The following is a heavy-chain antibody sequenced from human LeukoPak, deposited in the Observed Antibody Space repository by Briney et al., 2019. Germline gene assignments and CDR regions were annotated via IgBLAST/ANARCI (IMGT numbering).Heavy chain of an antibody. CDR2: ISGSNEST. Sequence: GGSLRLSCAASGFTFSSYVMRWVRQAPGKGLEWVSTISGSNESTYYADSVKGRFTISRDNSRNTLYLQMNSLRAEDTAVYYCAKSRGLHYDYWGQGTLVTVSS. D-gene: IGHD3-10*01. V-gene: IGHV3-23*01. J-gene: IGHJ4*02. CDR1: GFTFSSYV. CDR3: AKSRGLHYDY.